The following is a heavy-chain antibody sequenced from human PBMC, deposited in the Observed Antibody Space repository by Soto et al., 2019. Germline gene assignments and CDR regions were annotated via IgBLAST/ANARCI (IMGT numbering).Heavy chain of an antibody. J-gene: IGHJ4*02. Sequence: SETLSLTCAVYGGSFSDYYWSWIRQPPGKGLEWIGEINHSGSTNYNPSLKSRVTISVDTSKNQFSLKLSSVTAADTAVYYCARAPRGNYGYPSYFDYWGQGTLVTVSS. CDR3: ARAPRGNYGYPSYFDY. D-gene: IGHD3-10*01. CDR1: GGSFSDYY. CDR2: INHSGST. V-gene: IGHV4-34*01.